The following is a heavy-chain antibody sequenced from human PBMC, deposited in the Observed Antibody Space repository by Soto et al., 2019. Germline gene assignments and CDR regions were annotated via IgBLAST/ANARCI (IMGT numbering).Heavy chain of an antibody. D-gene: IGHD6-6*01. V-gene: IGHV3-9*01. Sequence: EVQLVESGGGLVQPGRSLRLSCAASGFTFDDYAMHWIRQAPGKGLEWVSGISWNSGSIGYADSVKGRFTISRDNAKNSLYLQMNSLRAKDTALYYCAKSGSSSLDDAFDIWGQGTMVSVSS. CDR1: GFTFDDYA. CDR2: ISWNSGSI. J-gene: IGHJ3*02. CDR3: AKSGSSSLDDAFDI.